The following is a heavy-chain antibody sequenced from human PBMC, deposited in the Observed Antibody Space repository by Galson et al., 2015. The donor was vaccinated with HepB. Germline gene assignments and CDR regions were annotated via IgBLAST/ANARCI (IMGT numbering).Heavy chain of an antibody. Sequence: SLRLSCAASGFTFSSYAMHWVRQAPGMGLEYVSAISSNGGSTYYADSAKGRFTISRDNSKNTLYLQMSSLRAEDTAVYYCVKGRTTVHNHRFDYWGQGTLVTVSS. V-gene: IGHV3-64D*06. D-gene: IGHD4-17*01. CDR2: ISSNGGST. J-gene: IGHJ4*02. CDR1: GFTFSSYA. CDR3: VKGRTTVHNHRFDY.